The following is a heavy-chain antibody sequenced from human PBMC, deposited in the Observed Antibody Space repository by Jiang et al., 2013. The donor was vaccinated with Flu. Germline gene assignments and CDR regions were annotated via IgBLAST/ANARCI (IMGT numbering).Heavy chain of an antibody. V-gene: IGHV3-7*01. Sequence: GLVQPGGSLRLSCAATGFAFSSYWMNWVRQAPGKGLEWVASIKKEDGSEKYYVDSVKGRFTISRDNAKNSLYLQTNSLRAEETAVYYCARGFPDHIWGSPPDYWGQGTLVTVSS. CDR1: GFAFSSYW. CDR3: ARGFPDHIWGSPPDY. CDR2: IKKEDGSEK. J-gene: IGHJ4*02. D-gene: IGHD3-16*01.